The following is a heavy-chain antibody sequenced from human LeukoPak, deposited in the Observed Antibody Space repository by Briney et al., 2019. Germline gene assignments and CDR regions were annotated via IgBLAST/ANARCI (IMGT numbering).Heavy chain of an antibody. Sequence: PSETLSLTCTVSGSSISNYYLTWIRQPPGKGLEWIGYIYYSGSTNYNPSLKSRVTISVDTSKNQFSLKLSSVTAADTAVYYCARRYCSGGSCPWYFDYWGQGTLVTVSS. J-gene: IGHJ4*02. CDR2: IYYSGST. D-gene: IGHD2-15*01. V-gene: IGHV4-59*01. CDR1: GSSISNYY. CDR3: ARRYCSGGSCPWYFDY.